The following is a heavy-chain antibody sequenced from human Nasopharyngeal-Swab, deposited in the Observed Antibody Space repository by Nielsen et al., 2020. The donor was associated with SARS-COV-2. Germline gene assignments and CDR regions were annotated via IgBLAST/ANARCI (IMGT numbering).Heavy chain of an antibody. D-gene: IGHD3-10*01. CDR3: ARGVTLVRGGLGMDV. CDR1: GFPFSSYG. Sequence: GESLKISCKASGFPFSSYGMHWVRQAPGKGLEWVAVIWYDGSKKYYADSVKGRFTISRDNSKNTLHLQMNSLRAEDTAVYYCARGVTLVRGGLGMDVWGQGTTVTVSS. CDR2: IWYDGSKK. J-gene: IGHJ6*02. V-gene: IGHV3-33*01.